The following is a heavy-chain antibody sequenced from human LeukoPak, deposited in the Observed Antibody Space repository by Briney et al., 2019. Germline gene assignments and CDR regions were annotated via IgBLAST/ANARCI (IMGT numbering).Heavy chain of an antibody. CDR3: ARAGVATRSGWFDP. V-gene: IGHV3-48*03. CDR2: ISSDDSPI. J-gene: IGHJ5*02. Sequence: GGSLRLSCAASGFIFSSYEMNWVRQAPGKGLEWVSYISSDDSPIQYADSVKGRFTISRDSAKNLLYLEMNSPRAEDTAVYYCARAGVATRSGWFDPWGQGTLVTVSS. D-gene: IGHD5-24*01. CDR1: GFIFSSYE.